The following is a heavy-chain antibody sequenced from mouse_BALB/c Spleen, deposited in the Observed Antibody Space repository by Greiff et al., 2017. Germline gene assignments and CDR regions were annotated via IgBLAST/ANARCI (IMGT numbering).Heavy chain of an antibody. V-gene: IGHV5-12-1*01. CDR2: ISSGGGST. D-gene: IGHD2-4*01. J-gene: IGHJ3*01. Sequence: EVKLMESGGGLVKPGGSLKLSCAASGFAFSSYDMSWVRQTPEKRLEWVAYISSGGGSTYYPDTVKGRFTISRDNAKNTLYLQMSSLKSEDTAMYYCAGLRRWFAYWGQGTLVTVSA. CDR3: AGLRRWFAY. CDR1: GFAFSSYD.